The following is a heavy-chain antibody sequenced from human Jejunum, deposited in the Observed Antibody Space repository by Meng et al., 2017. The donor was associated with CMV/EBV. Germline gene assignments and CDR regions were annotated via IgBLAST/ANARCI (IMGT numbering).Heavy chain of an antibody. J-gene: IGHJ4*02. CDR3: AKDGGSYLDYYFDY. CDR1: EYTFTDYY. D-gene: IGHD1-26*01. CDR2: ITPNPGGT. Sequence: EYTFTDYYMHWVRQAPGQGLEWMGWITPNPGGTNYAQKFQGRVTMTRDTSTNTAYMELTRLRSDDTALYYCAKDGGSYLDYYFDYWGQGTLVTVSS. V-gene: IGHV1-2*02.